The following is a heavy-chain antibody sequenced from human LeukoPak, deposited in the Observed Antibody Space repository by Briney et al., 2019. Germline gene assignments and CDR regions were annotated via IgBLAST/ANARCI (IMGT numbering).Heavy chain of an antibody. CDR1: GGSISSGGYS. Sequence: SETLSLTCAVSGGSISSGGYSWSWIRQPPGKGLEWIGYIYHSGNTYYNPSLRSRVTISVDGSKNQFSLKLSSVTAADTAVYYCASKLQWRATPNFFDYWGQGTLVTVSS. J-gene: IGHJ4*02. D-gene: IGHD6-19*01. CDR2: IYHSGNT. CDR3: ASKLQWRATPNFFDY. V-gene: IGHV4-30-2*01.